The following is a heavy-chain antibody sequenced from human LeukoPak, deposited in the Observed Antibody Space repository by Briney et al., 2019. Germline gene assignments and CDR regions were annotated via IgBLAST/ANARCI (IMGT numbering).Heavy chain of an antibody. V-gene: IGHV3-9*01. CDR1: GFTFDDYA. CDR2: ISWNSGSI. D-gene: IGHD3-22*01. J-gene: IGHJ3*02. Sequence: PGRSLRLSCAASGFTFDDYAMHWVRQAPGKGLEWVSGISWNSGSIGYADSVKGRFTISRDNAKNSLYLQMNSLRAEDTALYYCAKVKSSGLPLNAFDIWGQGTMVTVSS. CDR3: AKVKSSGLPLNAFDI.